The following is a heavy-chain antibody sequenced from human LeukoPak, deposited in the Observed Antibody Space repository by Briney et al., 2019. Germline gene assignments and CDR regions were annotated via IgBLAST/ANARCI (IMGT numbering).Heavy chain of an antibody. D-gene: IGHD3-10*01. CDR3: ACHRDYYGSGSYLAFDI. J-gene: IGHJ3*02. Sequence: GASVKVSCKASGYTFTGYYMHWVRQAPGQGLEWMGWINPNSGGTNYAQKFQGRVTMTRDTSISIAYMELSRLRSDDTAVYYCACHRDYYGSGSYLAFDIWGQGTMVTVSS. CDR1: GYTFTGYY. CDR2: INPNSGGT. V-gene: IGHV1-2*02.